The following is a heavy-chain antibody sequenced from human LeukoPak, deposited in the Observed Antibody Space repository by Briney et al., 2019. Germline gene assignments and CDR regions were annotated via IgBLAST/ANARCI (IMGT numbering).Heavy chain of an antibody. CDR1: GFTFSSYG. D-gene: IGHD6-19*01. CDR2: ISGSGGST. J-gene: IGHJ5*02. V-gene: IGHV3-23*01. CDR3: ARDPSSGWYLKGWFDP. Sequence: GGSLRLSCAASGFTFSSYGMSWVRQAPGKGLEWVSAISGSGGSTYYADSVKGRFTISRDNAKNSLYLQMNSLRAEDTAVYYCARDPSSGWYLKGWFDPWGQGTLVTVSS.